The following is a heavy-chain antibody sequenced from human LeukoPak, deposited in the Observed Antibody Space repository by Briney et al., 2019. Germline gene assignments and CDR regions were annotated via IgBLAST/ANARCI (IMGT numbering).Heavy chain of an antibody. CDR1: GYSISSGYY. Sequence: PSETLSLTCAVSGYSISSGYYWGWIRQPPGKGLEWIGSIYHSGSTYYNPSLKSRVTISVDTSKNQFSLKLSSVTAADTAVYYCARNLYGSGSYYYYYMDVWGKGTTVTVSS. CDR3: ARNLYGSGSYYYYYMDV. CDR2: IYHSGST. J-gene: IGHJ6*03. V-gene: IGHV4-38-2*01. D-gene: IGHD3-10*01.